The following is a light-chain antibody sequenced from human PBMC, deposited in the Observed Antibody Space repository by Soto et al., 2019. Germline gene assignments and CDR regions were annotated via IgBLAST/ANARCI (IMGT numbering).Light chain of an antibody. CDR2: TAF. Sequence: DIQMTQSPSSLSASVGDRVSITCRASQTVASFLNWYQQKPGKAPEVLVCTAFNLKAGVPSRFSGSGSGTDFTLTISDLQPEDFATYYCQQTYSVPLTFGGGTRVEMK. V-gene: IGKV1-39*01. CDR3: QQTYSVPLT. CDR1: QTVASF. J-gene: IGKJ4*01.